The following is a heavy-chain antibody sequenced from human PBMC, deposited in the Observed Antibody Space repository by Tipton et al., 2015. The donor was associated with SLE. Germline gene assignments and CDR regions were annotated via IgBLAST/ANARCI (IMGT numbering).Heavy chain of an antibody. D-gene: IGHD2-2*01. V-gene: IGHV3-7*01. CDR2: INEDGSEI. CDR3: VRVVAYLFPFFDY. Sequence: LSLTCTVSGYSISSHYWSWIRQAPGKGLEWVANINEDGSEIYYVDSVKGRFTISRDNAKNSLYLQMNSLRAEDTALYYCVRVVAYLFPFFDYWGQGTLVTVSS. J-gene: IGHJ4*02. CDR1: GYSISSHY.